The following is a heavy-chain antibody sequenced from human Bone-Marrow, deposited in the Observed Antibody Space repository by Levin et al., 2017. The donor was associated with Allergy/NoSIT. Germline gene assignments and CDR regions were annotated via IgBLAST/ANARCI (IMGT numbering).Heavy chain of an antibody. V-gene: IGHV3-7*02. CDR3: AIFRSSGRDY. CDR2: IKQDGSEK. Sequence: LSLTCAASGFTFSTYWMNWVRQAPGKGLEWVANIKQDGSEKYYVDSVKGRFTISRDNAKNSLYLQMNSLRAEDTAVYYCAIFRSSGRDYWGQGTLVTVSS. J-gene: IGHJ4*02. D-gene: IGHD5-12*01. CDR1: GFTFSTYW.